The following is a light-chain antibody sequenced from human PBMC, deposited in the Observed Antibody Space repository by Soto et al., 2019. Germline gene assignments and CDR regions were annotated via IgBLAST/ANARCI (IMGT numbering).Light chain of an antibody. J-gene: IGKJ1*01. CDR2: KAS. Sequence: DIPITHSQATLSTSDVDRVTITCRASQSISSWLAWYQQKPGKAPKLLIYKASTLKSGVPSRFSGSGSGTEFTLTISSLQPDDFATYYCQHYNSYSEAFGQGSKVDI. CDR1: QSISSW. V-gene: IGKV1-5*03. CDR3: QHYNSYSEA.